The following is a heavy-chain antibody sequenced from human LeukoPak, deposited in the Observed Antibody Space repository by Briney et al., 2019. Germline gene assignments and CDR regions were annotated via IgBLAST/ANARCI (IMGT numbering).Heavy chain of an antibody. CDR3: AKEFYYDSSGFPSLYFDF. J-gene: IGHJ4*02. D-gene: IGHD3-22*01. V-gene: IGHV3-23*01. Sequence: GGSLRLSCAASGFTSSSHAMTWVRQAPGKGLEWVSAISDSGAYTHYADSVKGRFIISRDNSKNTLYLQMNSLRAEDTAVYYCAKEFYYDSSGFPSLYFDFWGQGTLVTVSS. CDR1: GFTSSSHA. CDR2: ISDSGAYT.